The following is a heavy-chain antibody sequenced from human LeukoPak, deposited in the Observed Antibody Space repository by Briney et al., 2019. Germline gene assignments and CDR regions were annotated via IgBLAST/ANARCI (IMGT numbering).Heavy chain of an antibody. J-gene: IGHJ4*02. D-gene: IGHD3-10*01. Sequence: GGSLRLSCGASGFTFSSYWMHWVRQAPGEGLVWVSRISPDGSSTSYADSVKGRFTISRDNAKNTLDLQMNSLRAEDTALYYCARGYYGSSFGYWGQGTLVTVSS. V-gene: IGHV3-74*01. CDR2: ISPDGSST. CDR1: GFTFSSYW. CDR3: ARGYYGSSFGY.